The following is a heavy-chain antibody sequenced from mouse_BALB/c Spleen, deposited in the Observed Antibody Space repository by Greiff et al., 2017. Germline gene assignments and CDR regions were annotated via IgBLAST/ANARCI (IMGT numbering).Heavy chain of an antibody. CDR2: INSNGGST. CDR3: ARDSPGTT. D-gene: IGHD2-12*01. Sequence: EVQRVESGGGLVQPGGSLKLSCAASGFTFSSYGMSWVRQTPDKRLELVATINSNGGSTYYPDSVKGRFTISRDNAKNTLYLQMSSLKSEDTAMYYCARDSPGTTWGQGTLVTVSA. V-gene: IGHV5-6-3*01. J-gene: IGHJ3*01. CDR1: GFTFSSYG.